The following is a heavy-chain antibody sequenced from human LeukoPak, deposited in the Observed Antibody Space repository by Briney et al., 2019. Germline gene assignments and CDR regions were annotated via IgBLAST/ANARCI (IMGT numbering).Heavy chain of an antibody. J-gene: IGHJ3*02. D-gene: IGHD5-18*01. V-gene: IGHV3-23*01. Sequence: GGSLRLSCAASGFTFSSYAMSWVRQAPGEGLEWVSSISGSDGSTYYADSVKGRFTISRDKSKNTLYLQMNSLRAEDTALFYCAARWGYNGFDIWGQGTMVGVS. CDR2: ISGSDGST. CDR1: GFTFSSYA. CDR3: AARWGYNGFDI.